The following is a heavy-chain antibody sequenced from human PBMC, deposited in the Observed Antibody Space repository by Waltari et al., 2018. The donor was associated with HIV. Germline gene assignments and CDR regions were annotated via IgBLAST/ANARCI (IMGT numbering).Heavy chain of an antibody. D-gene: IGHD4-17*01. J-gene: IGHJ3*02. Sequence: EVQLVESGGVVVLPGGSLRLTCAASGFTFADYAMHWVRQAPGKGLEWVSLISWDGGSTYYADSVKGRFTISRDNSKNSPYLQMNSLRAEDTALYYCSTYGDSEAFDIWGQGTMVTVSS. CDR1: GFTFADYA. CDR3: STYGDSEAFDI. V-gene: IGHV3-43D*03. CDR2: ISWDGGST.